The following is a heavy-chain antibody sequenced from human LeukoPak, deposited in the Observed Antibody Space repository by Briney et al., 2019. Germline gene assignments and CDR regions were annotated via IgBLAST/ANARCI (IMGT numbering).Heavy chain of an antibody. V-gene: IGHV1-2*02. CDR3: ARAGSSSWYYFDY. Sequence: ASVKVSCKASGYTFTGYYMHWVRQAPGQGLEWMGWINPKSGGTTYAQKFQGRVTMTRDTSINTAYMELSRLRSDDTAVYYCARAGSSSWYYFDYWGQGTLVTVSS. CDR2: INPKSGGT. D-gene: IGHD6-13*01. CDR1: GYTFTGYY. J-gene: IGHJ4*02.